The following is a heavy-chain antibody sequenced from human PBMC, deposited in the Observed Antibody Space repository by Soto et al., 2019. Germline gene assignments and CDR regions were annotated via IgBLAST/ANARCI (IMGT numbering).Heavy chain of an antibody. Sequence: EVQLVESGGGLVKPGGSLRLSCAASGFTFSVYSMNWVRQAPGKGLEWVSSISSSSTYIYYADSLEGRFTISRDNANSSLYLQINSLRADDTAVYYCARETAGYTSTSAFDYWGQGALVTVSS. CDR2: ISSSSTYI. V-gene: IGHV3-21*01. CDR1: GFTFSVYS. D-gene: IGHD5-12*01. CDR3: ARETAGYTSTSAFDY. J-gene: IGHJ4*02.